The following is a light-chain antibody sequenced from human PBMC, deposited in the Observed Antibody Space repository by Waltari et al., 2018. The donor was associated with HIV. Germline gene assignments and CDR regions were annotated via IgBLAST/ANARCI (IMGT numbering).Light chain of an antibody. CDR2: EVS. CDR1: TSDSGLYNF. V-gene: IGLV2-14*01. Sequence: QSTLTTPASVSVAPGQPITISCTGSTSDSGLYNFIPWSQHHPVGVPNVIIYEVSRRPAGICSGFYGSKAANTAPLTISWLQPEDEAYYYCADCPSNYTLTFGGGTKVTVL. J-gene: IGLJ2*01. CDR3: ADCPSNYTLT.